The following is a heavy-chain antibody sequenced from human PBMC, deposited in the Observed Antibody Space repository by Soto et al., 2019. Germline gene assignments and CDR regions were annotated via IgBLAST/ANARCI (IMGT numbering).Heavy chain of an antibody. J-gene: IGHJ4*02. V-gene: IGHV1-69*13. D-gene: IGHD5-12*01. Sequence: SVKVSCKASGGTLSSYAISWVRQAPGQGLEWMGGIIPIFGTANYAQKFQGRVTITADESTSTAYMELSSLRSEDTAVYYCARHGYSGYGSQPEEFDYWGQGTLVTVSS. CDR3: ARHGYSGYGSQPEEFDY. CDR1: GGTLSSYA. CDR2: IIPIFGTA.